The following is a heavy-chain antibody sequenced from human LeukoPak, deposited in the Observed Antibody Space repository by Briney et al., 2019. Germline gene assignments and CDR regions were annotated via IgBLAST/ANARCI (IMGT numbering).Heavy chain of an antibody. CDR2: IDAGNGNT. CDR1: GYTFPTYA. V-gene: IGHV1-3*01. CDR3: ARDPVDCTNGVCYNYFDY. D-gene: IGHD2-8*01. Sequence: ASVKVSCKASGYTFPTYAMHWVRQAPGQRLEWMGRIDAGNGNTKYSQKFQGRVTITRDTSASTAYMELSSLRSEDTAVYYCARDPVDCTNGVCYNYFDYWGQGTLVTVSS. J-gene: IGHJ4*02.